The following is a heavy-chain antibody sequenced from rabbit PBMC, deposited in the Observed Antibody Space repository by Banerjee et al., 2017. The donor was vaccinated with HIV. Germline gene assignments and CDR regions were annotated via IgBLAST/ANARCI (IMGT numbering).Heavy chain of an antibody. CDR2: IYPDYGTT. Sequence: QLVESGGGLVTLGGSLKLSCKASGIDFSTYGISWVRQAPGKGLEWIGYIYPDYGTTYYASWVNGRFTISSHNAQNTLYLQLNSLTAADTATYFCVSYDDYGDRNLWGPGTLVTVS. D-gene: IGHD2-1*01. V-gene: IGHV1S7*01. J-gene: IGHJ4*01. CDR3: VSYDDYGDRNL. CDR1: GIDFSTYG.